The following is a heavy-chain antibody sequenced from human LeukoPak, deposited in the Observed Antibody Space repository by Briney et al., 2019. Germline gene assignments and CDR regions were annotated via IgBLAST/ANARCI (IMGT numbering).Heavy chain of an antibody. CDR1: GGSISSSSYY. J-gene: IGHJ4*02. V-gene: IGHV4-31*03. CDR2: IYYSGST. D-gene: IGHD1-26*01. Sequence: SETLSLTCTVSGGSISSSSYYWGWIRQPPGKGLEWIGYIYYSGSTYYNPSLKSRVTISVDTSKNQFSLKLSSVTAADTAVYYCARRWEPLGFDYWGQGTLVTVSS. CDR3: ARRWEPLGFDY.